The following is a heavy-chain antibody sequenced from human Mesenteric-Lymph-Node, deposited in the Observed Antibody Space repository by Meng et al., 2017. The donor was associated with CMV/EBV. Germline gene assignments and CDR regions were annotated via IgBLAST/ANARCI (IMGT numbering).Heavy chain of an antibody. D-gene: IGHD3-3*01. Sequence: ASVQVSCKASGYTFTSYGINWVRQATGQGLEWMGWMNPNSGNTGYAQKFQGRVTITRNTSISTAYMELSSLRSEDTAVYYCARGGGTIFGVTYYYYYGMDVWGQGTTVTVSS. J-gene: IGHJ6*02. V-gene: IGHV1-8*03. CDR3: ARGGGTIFGVTYYYYYGMDV. CDR2: MNPNSGNT. CDR1: GYTFTSYG.